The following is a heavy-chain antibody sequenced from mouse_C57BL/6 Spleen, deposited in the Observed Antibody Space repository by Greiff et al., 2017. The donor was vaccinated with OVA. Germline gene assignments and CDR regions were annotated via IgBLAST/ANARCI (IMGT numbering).Heavy chain of an antibody. Sequence: QVHVKQPGAELVRPGTSVKLSCKASGYTFTSYWMHWVKQRPGQGLEWIGVIDPSDSYTNYNQKFKGKATLTVDTSSSTAYMQLSSLTSEDSAVYYCARSEGVYYSNSWFAYWGQGTLVTVSA. CDR1: GYTFTSYW. D-gene: IGHD2-5*01. CDR3: ARSEGVYYSNSWFAY. J-gene: IGHJ3*01. V-gene: IGHV1-59*01. CDR2: IDPSDSYT.